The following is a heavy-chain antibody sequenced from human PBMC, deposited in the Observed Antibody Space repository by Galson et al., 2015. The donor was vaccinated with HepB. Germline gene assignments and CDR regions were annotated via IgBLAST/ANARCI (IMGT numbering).Heavy chain of an antibody. CDR2: IWFDGTNK. J-gene: IGHJ6*03. V-gene: IGHV3-33*01. CDR1: GFSFSIHG. CDR3: ARGNYGGNYYYYYMDV. D-gene: IGHD4-23*01. Sequence: SLRLSCAASGFSFSIHGMHWARQAPGKGLEWVAVIWFDGTNKDYADSVKGRFTISRDNSKKTLYLQMNSVRAEDTAVYYCARGNYGGNYYYYYMDVWGKGTTVTVSS.